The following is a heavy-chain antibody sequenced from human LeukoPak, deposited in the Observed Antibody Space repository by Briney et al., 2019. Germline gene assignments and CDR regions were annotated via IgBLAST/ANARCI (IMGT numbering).Heavy chain of an antibody. CDR1: GGSFSGYY. Sequence: SETLSLTCAVYGGSFSGYYWSWIRQPPGKGLEWIGEINHSGSTNYNPSLKSRVTISVDTSKNQFSLKLSSVTAADTAVYYCARRGPYNSSSDVDYWGQGTLVTVSS. CDR3: ARRGPYNSSSDVDY. J-gene: IGHJ4*02. V-gene: IGHV4-34*01. CDR2: INHSGST. D-gene: IGHD6-6*01.